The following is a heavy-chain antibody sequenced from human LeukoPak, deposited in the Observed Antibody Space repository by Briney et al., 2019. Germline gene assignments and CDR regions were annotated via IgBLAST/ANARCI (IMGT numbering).Heavy chain of an antibody. CDR3: ARDRGSGYSGYNGADYFDY. Sequence: PGGSLRLSCAASGFTFSDYYMSWIRQAPGKGLEWVSYISSSSSYTNCADSVKGRFTISRDNAKNSLYLQMNSLRAEDTAVYYCARDRGSGYSGYNGADYFDYWGQGTLVTVSS. J-gene: IGHJ4*02. CDR2: ISSSSSYT. V-gene: IGHV3-11*06. D-gene: IGHD5-12*01. CDR1: GFTFSDYY.